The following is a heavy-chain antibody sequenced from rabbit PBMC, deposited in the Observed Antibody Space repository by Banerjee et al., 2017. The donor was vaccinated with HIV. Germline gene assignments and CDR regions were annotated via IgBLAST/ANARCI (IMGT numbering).Heavy chain of an antibody. CDR3: VREGSAWGADF. D-gene: IGHD4-1*01. Sequence: QSLEESGGGLVQPGGSLKLSCTASGLDFSTYSMSWVRQAPGKGLEWIGYIDPVFGSTYYASWVNGRFTISSDNAQNTLYLQLNSLTAADTATYFCVREGSAWGADFRGQGTLVTVS. V-gene: IGHV1S7*01. CDR2: IDPVFGST. CDR1: GLDFSTYS. J-gene: IGHJ2*01.